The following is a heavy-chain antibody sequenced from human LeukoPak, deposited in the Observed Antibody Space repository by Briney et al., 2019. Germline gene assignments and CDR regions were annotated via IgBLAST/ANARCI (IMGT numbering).Heavy chain of an antibody. D-gene: IGHD5-24*01. V-gene: IGHV1-8*01. CDR1: GYTFTSYD. CDR3: ARTDGYKQWFDY. J-gene: IGHJ5*01. Sequence: ASVTVSCKASGYTFTSYDINWVRQATGQGLEWMGWMNPNSGNTGYAQKFQGRVTMTRNTSISTAYMELSSLRSEDTAVYYCARTDGYKQWFDYWGQGTLVTVSS. CDR2: MNPNSGNT.